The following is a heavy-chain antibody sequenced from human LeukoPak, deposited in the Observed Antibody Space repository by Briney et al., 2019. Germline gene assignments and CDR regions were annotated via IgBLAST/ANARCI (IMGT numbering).Heavy chain of an antibody. CDR2: ISAYNGNT. Sequence: ASVKVSCKASGYTFTSYGISWVRQAPGQGLEWMGWISAYNGNTNYAQKLQGIVTMTTDTSTSTAYMELRSLRSDDTAVYYCARAPSSSWPLGDWFDPWGQGTLVTVSS. CDR3: ARAPSSSWPLGDWFDP. V-gene: IGHV1-18*01. J-gene: IGHJ5*02. D-gene: IGHD6-13*01. CDR1: GYTFTSYG.